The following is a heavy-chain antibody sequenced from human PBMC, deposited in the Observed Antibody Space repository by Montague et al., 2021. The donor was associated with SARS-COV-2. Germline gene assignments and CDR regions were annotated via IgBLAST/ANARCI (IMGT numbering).Heavy chain of an antibody. CDR2: NYTTAST. V-gene: IGHV4-61*02. Sequence: TLSLTCTVSGASITSCSYYWSWLRQPAGTRLVWIVRNYTTASTNHSLSLKSPVTISVDTTKNSFSLKLSSVTAADTAVYYCARAGEQLVRGRSYFDYWGQGTLVTVSP. J-gene: IGHJ4*02. D-gene: IGHD6-6*01. CDR3: ARAGEQLVRGRSYFDY. CDR1: GASITSCSYY.